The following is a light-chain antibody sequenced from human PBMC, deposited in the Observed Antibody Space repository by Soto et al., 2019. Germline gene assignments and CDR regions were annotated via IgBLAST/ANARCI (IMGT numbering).Light chain of an antibody. J-gene: IGKJ1*01. Sequence: EIVMTQSPATLSVSPGERATLSCRASQSVSSNLAWYQQKPGQAPRLLIYDASTRAPGIPARSSGSGSGTEFTLTISSLQSEDFAVYYCQQYSAWWTFGQGTTVEIK. V-gene: IGKV3-15*01. CDR2: DAS. CDR1: QSVSSN. CDR3: QQYSAWWT.